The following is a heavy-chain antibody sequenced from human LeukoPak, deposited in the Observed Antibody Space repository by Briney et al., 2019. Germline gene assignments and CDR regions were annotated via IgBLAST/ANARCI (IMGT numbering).Heavy chain of an antibody. J-gene: IGHJ4*02. CDR1: GFTFSSYS. CDR3: AKEWVVAYVFDY. CDR2: ISSSGSYR. V-gene: IGHV3-21*04. Sequence: GGSLRLSCAASGFTFSSYSMNWVRQAPGKGLEWVSSISSSGSYRYYADSVKGRFTISRDNAKSSLYLQMNSLRAEDTAVYYCAKEWVVAYVFDYWGQGTLVTVSS. D-gene: IGHD2-15*01.